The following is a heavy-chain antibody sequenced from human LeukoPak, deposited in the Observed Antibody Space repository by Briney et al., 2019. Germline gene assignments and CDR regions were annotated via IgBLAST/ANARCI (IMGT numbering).Heavy chain of an antibody. CDR1: GFTFDYYT. CDR3: AKGTGRSTLNWFDP. Sequence: QTGGSLRLSCAASGFTFDYYTMHWVRQAPGKGLEWVSLISWDGDNTYYADSVKGRFTISRDSSKNSLYLQMNSLRTEDTALYYCAKGTGRSTLNWFDPWGQGTLVTVSS. D-gene: IGHD1-14*01. V-gene: IGHV3-43*01. J-gene: IGHJ5*02. CDR2: ISWDGDNT.